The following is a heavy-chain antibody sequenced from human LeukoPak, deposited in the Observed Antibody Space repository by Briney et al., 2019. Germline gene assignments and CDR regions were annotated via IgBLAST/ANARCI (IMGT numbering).Heavy chain of an antibody. J-gene: IGHJ4*02. Sequence: ASVKVSCTASGYTFTGYYIHWVRQAPGQGLEWMGWIYPYSGDTNYAQNFQGRVTVTRNTSISTAYMELSRLRSDDTAVDYFAGGSLVYYDSSGYPPQWGEGTLVTVSS. CDR1: GYTFTGYY. V-gene: IGHV1-2*02. CDR3: AGGSLVYYDSSGYPPQ. CDR2: IYPYSGDT. D-gene: IGHD3-22*01.